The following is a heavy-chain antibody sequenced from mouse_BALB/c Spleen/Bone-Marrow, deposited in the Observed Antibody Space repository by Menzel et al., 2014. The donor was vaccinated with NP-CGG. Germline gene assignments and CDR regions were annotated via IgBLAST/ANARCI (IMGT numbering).Heavy chain of an antibody. D-gene: IGHD4-1*01. CDR1: GFAFSSYD. Sequence: EVHLVESGGGLVKPGGSLKLSCAASGFAFSSYDMSWVRQTPEKRLEWVATISSGGSYTYYPDSVKGRFTISRDNARNTLYLQMSSLRSEDTALYYCARPLTGAYLDYWGQGTTLTVSP. CDR2: ISSGGSYT. J-gene: IGHJ2*01. V-gene: IGHV5-9*02. CDR3: ARPLTGAYLDY.